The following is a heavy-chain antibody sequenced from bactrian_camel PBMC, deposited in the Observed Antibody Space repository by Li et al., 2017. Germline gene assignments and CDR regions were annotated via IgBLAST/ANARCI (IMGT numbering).Heavy chain of an antibody. J-gene: IGHJ4*01. Sequence: HVQLVESGGGSVQAGGALKLSCVASGFTFRNYLMMWVRQNPGKGLEWVSTIYSDGRNTYYADSVKGRFTIPRDNLQNTVYLQMNSLKSEDTALYYCARGSQWGQGTQVTVS. CDR1: GFTFRNYL. D-gene: IGHD5*01. V-gene: IGHV3S6*01. CDR3: ARGSQ. CDR2: IYSDGRNT.